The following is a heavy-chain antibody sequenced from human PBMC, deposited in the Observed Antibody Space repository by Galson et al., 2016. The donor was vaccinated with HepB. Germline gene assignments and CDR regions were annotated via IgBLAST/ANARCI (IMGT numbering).Heavy chain of an antibody. CDR3: ARDPGSSIPVAGTG. V-gene: IGHV3-74*01. Sequence: SLRLSCAASGFTFSTYWMHWVRQAPGKGLMWVSRINSDGSSTTYADSVKGRFTISRDNAKNTLYLQMNSLRAEDTAVYYCARDPGSSIPVAGTGWGQGTLVTVS. CDR2: INSDGSST. D-gene: IGHD6-19*01. J-gene: IGHJ4*02. CDR1: GFTFSTYW.